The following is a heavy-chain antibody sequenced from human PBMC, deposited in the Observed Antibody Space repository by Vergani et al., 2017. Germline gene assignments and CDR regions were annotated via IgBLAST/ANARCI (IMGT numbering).Heavy chain of an antibody. J-gene: IGHJ4*02. V-gene: IGHV4-31*03. D-gene: IGHD1-26*01. CDR3: ARGSFREYYFDY. CDR1: GGSISSGGYY. CDR2: IYYSGST. Sequence: QVQLQESGPGLMKPSQTLSLTCTVSGGSISSGGYYWSWIRQHPGKGLEWIGYIYYSGSTYYNPSLKSRVTISVDTSKNQFSLKLSSVTAADTAVYYCARGSFREYYFDYWGQGTLVTVSS.